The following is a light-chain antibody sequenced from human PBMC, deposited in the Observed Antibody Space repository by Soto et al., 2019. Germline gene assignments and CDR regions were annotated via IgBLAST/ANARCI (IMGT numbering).Light chain of an antibody. V-gene: IGKV4-1*01. J-gene: IGKJ1*01. CDR2: WAS. CDR3: QHYYNTPWT. Sequence: DIVMTQSPDSLAVSLGERATVNCKSSQSVLHRSSNKNFLAWYQQKPGQPPKLLISWASTRESGVPDRFSGSGSETDFALTISRLQAEDVAVYFCQHYYNTPWTFDQGTNVEIK. CDR1: QSVLHRSSNKNF.